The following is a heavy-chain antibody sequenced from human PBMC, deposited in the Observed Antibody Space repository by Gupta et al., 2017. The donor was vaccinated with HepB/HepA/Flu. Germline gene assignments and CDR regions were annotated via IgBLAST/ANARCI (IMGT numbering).Heavy chain of an antibody. J-gene: IGHJ5*02. CDR1: GFPFSDYW. D-gene: IGHD6-13*01. CDR2: IKKDGSEK. V-gene: IGHV3-7*01. Sequence: EVQLVESGGDLVQPGGSLRLSCAASGFPFSDYWMSWVRQAPGKGLEGVANIKKDGSEKYYVDSGKGRFIISRDNAKNSRDLQMNSLRAEETAVYYCARPGVAAAATFGWFNPWGQGTLVTVSS. CDR3: ARPGVAAAATFGWFNP.